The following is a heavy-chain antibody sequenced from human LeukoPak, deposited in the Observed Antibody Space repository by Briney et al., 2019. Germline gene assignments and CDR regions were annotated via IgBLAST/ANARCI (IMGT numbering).Heavy chain of an antibody. CDR1: GYTFTGYY. D-gene: IGHD3-10*01. Sequence: ASVKVSCKASGYTFTGYYMHWVRQAPGQGLEWMGWINPNSGGTNYAQKFQGRVTMTRDTSISTAYMELGRLRSDDTAVYYCAREYYGSGSYLVYWGQGTLVTVSS. J-gene: IGHJ4*02. V-gene: IGHV1-2*02. CDR3: AREYYGSGSYLVY. CDR2: INPNSGGT.